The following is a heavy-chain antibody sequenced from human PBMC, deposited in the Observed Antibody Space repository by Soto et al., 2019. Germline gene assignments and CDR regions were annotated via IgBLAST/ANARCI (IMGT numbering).Heavy chain of an antibody. Sequence: GESQKSSCKGCGYRFTSYWIGWVRQMHGKGLEWMGIIYPGDSDTRYSPSFQGQVTISADKSISTAYLQWSSLKASDTAMYYCAGGGVRGVITRTRDYYGMDVWGQGTTVTVSS. CDR3: AGGGVRGVITRTRDYYGMDV. V-gene: IGHV5-51*01. D-gene: IGHD3-10*01. CDR2: IYPGDSDT. J-gene: IGHJ6*02. CDR1: GYRFTSYW.